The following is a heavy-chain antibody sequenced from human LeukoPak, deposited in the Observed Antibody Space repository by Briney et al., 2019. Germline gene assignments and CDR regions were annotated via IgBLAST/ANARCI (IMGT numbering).Heavy chain of an antibody. J-gene: IGHJ4*02. V-gene: IGHV3-53*01. CDR3: ARELGGGGLHYFDY. CDR1: GFTVSTNF. CDR2: LYNDAFGSTT. D-gene: IGHD3-16*01. Sequence: PGGSLRLSCARSGFTVSTNFMSWVRQAPGKGLEWVSTLYNDAFGSTTYYADSVTGRFTISRDNSQNTLFLQMSSLTAEDTAMYYCARELGGGGLHYFDYWGQGTLVTVSS.